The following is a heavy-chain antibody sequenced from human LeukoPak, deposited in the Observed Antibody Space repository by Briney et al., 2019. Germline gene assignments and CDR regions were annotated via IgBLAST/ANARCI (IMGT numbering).Heavy chain of an antibody. D-gene: IGHD3-3*01. J-gene: IGHJ5*02. V-gene: IGHV4-4*07. CDR3: AREIGITIFGFDP. CDR1: GGSISNYY. CDR2: IYSTGST. Sequence: SETLSLTCTASGGSISNYYWSWIRQSAGKGLEWIGRIYSTGSTNYNSSLKSRVTMPVDTSKNQFSLKLNSVTAADTAVYYCAREIGITIFGFDPWGQGTLVTVSS.